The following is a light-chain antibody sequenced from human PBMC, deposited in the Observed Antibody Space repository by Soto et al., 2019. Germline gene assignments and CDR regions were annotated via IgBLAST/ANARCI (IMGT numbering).Light chain of an antibody. V-gene: IGKV3-11*01. CDR1: QSVSSY. J-gene: IGKJ5*01. Sequence: EVVLTQSPVTLSLSPGEGATLSCRASQSVSSYLAWYQQKPGQAPRLLIYDASNRATGIPARFSGSGSGTDFTLTISSLEPEDFAVYHCQQRSNWITFGQGTRLEIK. CDR2: DAS. CDR3: QQRSNWIT.